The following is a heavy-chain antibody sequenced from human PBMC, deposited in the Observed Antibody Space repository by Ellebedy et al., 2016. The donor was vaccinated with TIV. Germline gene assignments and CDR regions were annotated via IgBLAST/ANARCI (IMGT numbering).Heavy chain of an antibody. CDR1: GYTFTSYG. V-gene: IGHV1-18*01. Sequence: ASVKVSCKASGYTFTSYGISWVRQAPGQGLEWMGWISAYNGNTNYAQKLQGRVTMTTDTSTSTAYMELRRLRSDDTAVYYCAKNTGGDYYNGMDVWGQGTTVTVSS. D-gene: IGHD7-27*01. J-gene: IGHJ6*02. CDR2: ISAYNGNT. CDR3: AKNTGGDYYNGMDV.